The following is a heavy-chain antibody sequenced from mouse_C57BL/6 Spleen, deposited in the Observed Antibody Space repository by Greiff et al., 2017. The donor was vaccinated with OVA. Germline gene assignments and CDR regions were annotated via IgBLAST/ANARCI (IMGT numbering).Heavy chain of an antibody. V-gene: IGHV1-26*01. J-gene: IGHJ3*01. D-gene: IGHD4-1*01. Sequence: VQLQQSGPELVKPGASVKISCKASGYTFTDYYMNWVKQSHGKSLEWIGDINPNNGGTRYNQKFKGKATLTVDKSSSTAYMELRSLTSADSAVYYCAKYWLYWGQGTLVTVSA. CDR2: INPNNGGT. CDR1: GYTFTDYY. CDR3: AKYWLY.